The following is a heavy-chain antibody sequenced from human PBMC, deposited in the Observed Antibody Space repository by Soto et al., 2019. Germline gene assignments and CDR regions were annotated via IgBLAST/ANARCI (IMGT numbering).Heavy chain of an antibody. CDR3: ARLRNATNNYKWFDP. CDR1: GAALNSGNYY. Sequence: PSETLSLTCSVSGAALNSGNYYWSWIRQVPGKGLEWIGHIYVTGAVDYNPSLRDRITISQDTSERQFSLNLRLVTAADTAVYYCARLRNATNNYKWFDPWGQGTLVTVST. D-gene: IGHD1-20*01. J-gene: IGHJ5*02. CDR2: IYVTGAV. V-gene: IGHV4-31*03.